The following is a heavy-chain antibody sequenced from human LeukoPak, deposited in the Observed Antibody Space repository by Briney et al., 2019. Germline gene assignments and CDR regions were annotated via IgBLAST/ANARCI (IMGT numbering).Heavy chain of an antibody. J-gene: IGHJ6*02. CDR2: ISTDPGTI. D-gene: IGHD3-3*01. Sequence: GGTLRLSCAASAFTFNGYSMIWDRQAPGKGLEWGSYISTDPGTIYYEASLKGRFTISGDPAQNSLYMHVSSLRAEDTAVYYCARERGRFLEPSYYGMDVWGQGTTVTVSS. CDR1: AFTFNGYS. CDR3: ARERGRFLEPSYYGMDV. V-gene: IGHV3-48*01.